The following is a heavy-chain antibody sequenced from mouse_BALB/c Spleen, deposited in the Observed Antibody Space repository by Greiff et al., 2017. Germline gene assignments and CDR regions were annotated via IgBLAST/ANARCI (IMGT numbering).Heavy chain of an antibody. CDR1: GFTFSSYG. Sequence: EVMLVESGGDLVKPGGSLKLSCAASGFTFSSYGMSWVRQTPDNRLEWVATISSGGSYTYYPDSVKGRFTISRDNAKNTLYLQMSSLKSEDTAMYYCARPSGGDYYFDYWGQGTTLTVSS. CDR3: ARPSGGDYYFDY. V-gene: IGHV5-6*02. J-gene: IGHJ2*01. CDR2: ISSGGSYT. D-gene: IGHD6-1*01.